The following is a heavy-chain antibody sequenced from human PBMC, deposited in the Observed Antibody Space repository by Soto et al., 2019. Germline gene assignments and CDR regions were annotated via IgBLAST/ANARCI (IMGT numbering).Heavy chain of an antibody. CDR3: ARVRGAMVRGVIQPLLYFDY. D-gene: IGHD3-10*01. V-gene: IGHV1-2*02. Sequence: ASVKVACKASGYNFTGYYMHSVRQAPGQGLEWLGWINPNSGGTNYAQKFQGSVTMTRDTSISTAYMELSRLRSDDTAVYYCARVRGAMVRGVIQPLLYFDYWGQGILVTVSS. CDR1: GYNFTGYY. J-gene: IGHJ4*02. CDR2: INPNSGGT.